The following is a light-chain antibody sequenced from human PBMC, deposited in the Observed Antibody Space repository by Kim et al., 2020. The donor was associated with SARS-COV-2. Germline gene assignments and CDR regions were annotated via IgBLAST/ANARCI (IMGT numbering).Light chain of an antibody. J-gene: IGKJ1*01. CDR3: QQYYTTPLT. V-gene: IGKV4-1*01. CDR1: QNVLSSSNNKDY. Sequence: DIVMTQSPDSLAVSLAERATINCKSSQNVLSSSNNKDYLAWYQQKPGQPPKLLIYSASTRASGVPDRFSGSGSGTDFTLTISSLQAEDVAGDYCQQYYTTPLTFGQGTKVEI. CDR2: SAS.